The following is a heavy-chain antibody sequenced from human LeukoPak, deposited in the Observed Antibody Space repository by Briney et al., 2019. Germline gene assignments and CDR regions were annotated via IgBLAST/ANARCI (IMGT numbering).Heavy chain of an antibody. V-gene: IGHV1-2*06. Sequence: ASVKVSCKTSGYTFIGYSMHWVRQAPGRGLEWMGRINPSSGGTNYAQKFQDRVTMTRDTSISTAYMELSRLTSDDTAVYYGASHIVTAIHDYWGQGTLVTVFS. CDR1: GYTFIGYS. J-gene: IGHJ4*02. CDR3: ASHIVTAIHDY. CDR2: INPSSGGT. D-gene: IGHD2-21*02.